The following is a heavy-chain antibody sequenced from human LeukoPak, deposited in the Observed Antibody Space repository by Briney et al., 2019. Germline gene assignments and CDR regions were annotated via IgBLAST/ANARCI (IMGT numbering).Heavy chain of an antibody. V-gene: IGHV3-30*01. Sequence: GGSLRLSCAASGFTFSSYAMHWVRQAPGKGLEWVAVISYDGSNKYYADSVKGRFTISRDNSKNTLYLQMNSPRAEDTAVYYCARDGYPAGYFDYWGQGTLVTVSS. CDR2: ISYDGSNK. J-gene: IGHJ4*02. CDR1: GFTFSSYA. D-gene: IGHD5-12*01. CDR3: ARDGYPAGYFDY.